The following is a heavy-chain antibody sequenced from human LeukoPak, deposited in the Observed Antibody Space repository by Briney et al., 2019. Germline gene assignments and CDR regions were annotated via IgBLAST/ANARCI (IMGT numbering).Heavy chain of an antibody. J-gene: IGHJ3*02. V-gene: IGHV4-4*02. CDR1: GGSITTTNW. CDR2: IYHSGST. Sequence: SETLSLTCGVSGGSITTTNWWSWVRQSPGKGLEWIGEIYHSGSTDYNPSLESQVTISVDKSKNQFSLKLSSVTAADTAVYYCARGFYGSGSYSSPGFHAFDIWGQGTMVTVSS. CDR3: ARGFYGSGSYSSPGFHAFDI. D-gene: IGHD3-10*01.